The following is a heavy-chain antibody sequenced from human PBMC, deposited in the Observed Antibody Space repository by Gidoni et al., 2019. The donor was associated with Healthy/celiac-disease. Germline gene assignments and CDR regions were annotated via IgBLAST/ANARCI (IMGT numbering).Heavy chain of an antibody. CDR2: ISASNGNT. CDR1: GYTFTSYG. D-gene: IGHD2-15*01. CDR3: ARVGYCSGGSCSYTDDYYGMDV. V-gene: IGHV1-18*01. Sequence: QVQLVQSGAEVKKPGASVKVSCKASGYTFTSYGLSCVRQAPGQGLEWMGWISASNGNTNYAQKLQGRVTMTTDTSTSTAYMELRSLRSDDTAVYYCARVGYCSGGSCSYTDDYYGMDVWGQGTTVTVSS. J-gene: IGHJ6*02.